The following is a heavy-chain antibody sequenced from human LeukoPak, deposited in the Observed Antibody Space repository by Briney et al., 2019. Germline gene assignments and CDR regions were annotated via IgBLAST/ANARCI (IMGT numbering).Heavy chain of an antibody. CDR3: ATRDSGYDAWYFDL. CDR1: GGSFSGYY. CDR2: INHSGST. J-gene: IGHJ2*01. Sequence: SETLSLTCAVYGGSFSGYYWSWIRQPPGKGLEWIGEINHSGSTNYNPSLKSRVTISVDTSKNQFSLNLSSMTAADTAAYYCATRDSGYDAWYFDLWGRGTLVTVSS. D-gene: IGHD5-12*01. V-gene: IGHV4-34*01.